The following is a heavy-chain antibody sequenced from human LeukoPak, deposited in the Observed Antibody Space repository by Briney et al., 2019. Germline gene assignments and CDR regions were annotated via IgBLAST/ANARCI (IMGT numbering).Heavy chain of an antibody. Sequence: GGSLRLSCAASGFTFSNYSMNWVRQAPGKGLEWVSYISSSGSTIYYADSVKGRFTISRDNAKNSLYLQMNSLRAEDTAVYYCARDCDDSSGYAIDYWGQGTLVTVSS. D-gene: IGHD3-22*01. CDR3: ARDCDDSSGYAIDY. CDR2: ISSSGSTI. J-gene: IGHJ4*02. V-gene: IGHV3-48*04. CDR1: GFTFSNYS.